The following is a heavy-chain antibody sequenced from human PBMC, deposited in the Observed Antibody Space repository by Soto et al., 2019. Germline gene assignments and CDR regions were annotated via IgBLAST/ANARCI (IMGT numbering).Heavy chain of an antibody. J-gene: IGHJ6*02. D-gene: IGHD4-17*01. CDR2: ISAYNGNT. Sequence: ASVKVSCKASGYTFTSYGISWVRQAPGQGLEWMGWISAYNGNTNYTQKLQGRVTMTTDTSTSTAYMELRSLRSDDTAVYYCAREEDYDDYEGYYGMDVWGQGTTVTVSS. CDR1: GYTFTSYG. CDR3: AREEDYDDYEGYYGMDV. V-gene: IGHV1-18*01.